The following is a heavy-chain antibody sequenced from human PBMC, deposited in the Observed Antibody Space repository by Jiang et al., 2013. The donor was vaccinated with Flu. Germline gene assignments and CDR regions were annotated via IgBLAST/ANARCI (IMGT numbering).Heavy chain of an antibody. CDR3: AREDMARDAAFDI. V-gene: IGHV4-59*01. CDR2: IYYSGST. CDR1: GGSISSYY. D-gene: IGHD5-24*01. J-gene: IGHJ3*02. Sequence: PGLVKPSETLSLTCTVSGGSISSYYWSWIRQPPGKGLEWIGYIYYSGSTNYNPSLKSRVTISVDTSKNQFSLKLSSVTAADTAVYYCAREDMARDAAFDIWGQGTMVTVSS.